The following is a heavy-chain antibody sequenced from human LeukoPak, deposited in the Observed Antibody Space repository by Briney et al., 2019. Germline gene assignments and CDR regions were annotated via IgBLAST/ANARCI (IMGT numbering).Heavy chain of an antibody. CDR2: ISGSGGST. V-gene: IGHV3-23*01. CDR1: GFTFSSYA. CDR3: AKDRFEWLVPHDY. D-gene: IGHD6-19*01. Sequence: PGGSLRLSCAASGFTFSSYAMSWVRQAPGKGREGVSAISGSGGSTYYADSVKGRFTISRDNSKNTLYLQMNSLRAEDTAVYYCAKDRFEWLVPHDYWGQGTLVTVSS. J-gene: IGHJ4*02.